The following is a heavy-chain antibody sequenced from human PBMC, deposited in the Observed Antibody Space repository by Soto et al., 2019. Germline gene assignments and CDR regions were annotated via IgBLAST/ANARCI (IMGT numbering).Heavy chain of an antibody. J-gene: IGHJ5*02. V-gene: IGHV4-59*01. D-gene: IGHD6-19*01. CDR1: GGFISNYL. CDR2: IYYSGST. CDR3: ARAIRYSSGWFNWFDP. Sequence: SETLFLTCTFSGGFISNYLWRLIRPPPGKGLEWIGYIYYSGSTNYNPSLKSRVTITVDTSNNQFSLKLSSVTAADTAVYYCARAIRYSSGWFNWFDPWGQGTLVTVSS.